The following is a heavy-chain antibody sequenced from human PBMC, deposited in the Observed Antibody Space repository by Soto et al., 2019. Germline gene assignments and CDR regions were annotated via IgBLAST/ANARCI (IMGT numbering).Heavy chain of an antibody. CDR2: ISSSSSYI. Sequence: EVQLVESGGGLVKPGGSLRLSCAASGFTFSSYSMNWVRQAPGKGLEWVSSISSSSSYIYYADSVKGRFTITRDNAKNSLYLQMNSLRAEDTAVYYCARDPYYDFWSGYYVYVYYYYYMDVWGKGTTVTASS. CDR3: ARDPYYDFWSGYYVYVYYYYYMDV. J-gene: IGHJ6*03. CDR1: GFTFSSYS. D-gene: IGHD3-3*01. V-gene: IGHV3-21*01.